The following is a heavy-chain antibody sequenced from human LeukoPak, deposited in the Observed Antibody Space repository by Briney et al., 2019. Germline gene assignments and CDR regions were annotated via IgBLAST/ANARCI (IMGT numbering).Heavy chain of an antibody. CDR2: IYYSGST. D-gene: IGHD3-10*01. CDR1: GGSISSSSYY. J-gene: IGHJ4*02. CDR3: AREKLGFGESRSFAY. Sequence: SETLSLTCTVSGGSISSSSYYWGWIRQPPGKGLEWIGSIYYSGSTYYNPSLKSRVTISVDTSKNQFSLKLSSVTAADTAVYYCAREKLGFGESRSFAYWGQGTLVTVSS. V-gene: IGHV4-39*07.